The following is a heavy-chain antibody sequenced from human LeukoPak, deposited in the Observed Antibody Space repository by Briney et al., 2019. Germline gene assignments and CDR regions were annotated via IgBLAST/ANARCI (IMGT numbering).Heavy chain of an antibody. CDR1: GFTFSSYS. Sequence: PGGSLRLSCAASGFTFSSYSMNWVRQAPGKGLEWVSYISSSSGAIYYADSVKGRFTISRDNAKNSLYLQMNSLRAEDTAVYYCARDLSSGWTNSYDAFDIWGQGTMVTVSS. D-gene: IGHD6-19*01. CDR3: ARDLSSGWTNSYDAFDI. J-gene: IGHJ3*02. CDR2: ISSSSGAI. V-gene: IGHV3-48*01.